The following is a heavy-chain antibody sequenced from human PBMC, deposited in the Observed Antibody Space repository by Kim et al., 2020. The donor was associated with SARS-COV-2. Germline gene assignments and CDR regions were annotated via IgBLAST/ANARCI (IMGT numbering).Heavy chain of an antibody. CDR2: IFPSGST. CDR1: GGSISSGNYY. CDR3: ARGGNADYYYGVDV. Sequence: SETLSLTCTVSGGSISSGNYYWSWIRQPAGKGLEWVGRIFPSGSTNYNPSLKSRVTISVDASKNQFSLKLSSVTAADTAVYFCARGGNADYYYGVDVWGQGTTVTVSS. D-gene: IGHD2-15*01. V-gene: IGHV4-61*02. J-gene: IGHJ6*02.